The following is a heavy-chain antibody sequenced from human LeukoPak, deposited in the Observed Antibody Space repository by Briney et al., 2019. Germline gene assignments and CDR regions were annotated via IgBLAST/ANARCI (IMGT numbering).Heavy chain of an antibody. CDR2: INSDGSST. CDR3: SRARGGDSLFDY. J-gene: IGHJ4*02. Sequence: GGSLRLSCAASGFTFSSYWMHWVRQAPGKGLVWVSRINSDGSSTSYADSVKGRLTISRDNAKNTLYLQMNSLRAEDTAVYYCSRARGGDSLFDYWGQGTLVTVSS. V-gene: IGHV3-74*01. CDR1: GFTFSSYW. D-gene: IGHD2-21*02.